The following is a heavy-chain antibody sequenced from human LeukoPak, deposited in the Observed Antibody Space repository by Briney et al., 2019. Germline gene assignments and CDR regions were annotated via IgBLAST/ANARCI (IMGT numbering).Heavy chain of an antibody. D-gene: IGHD2-2*01. CDR1: GYSFTSYW. J-gene: IGHJ5*02. CDR3: ARGTDGRYYSSTSCFNWFDP. Sequence: GESLKISCKGSGYSFTSYWIGWVRQMPGKGLEWMGIIYPGDSDTRYSPSFQGQVTISADKSISTAYLQWSSLKASDTAMYYCARGTDGRYYSSTSCFNWFDPWGQGTLVTVSS. CDR2: IYPGDSDT. V-gene: IGHV5-51*01.